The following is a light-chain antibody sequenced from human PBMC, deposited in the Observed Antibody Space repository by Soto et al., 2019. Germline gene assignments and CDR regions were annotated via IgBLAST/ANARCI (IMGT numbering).Light chain of an antibody. V-gene: IGKV1-5*01. CDR2: DVS. Sequence: DIQMTQSPSTLSASVGDRVTITCRASQSINAWLAWYQRKPGKAPKLLIYDVSTLDSGVPSRFSGSASGTEFTLTISSLDSDDFATYYCQQYHRYSTFGQGTKVDI. J-gene: IGKJ1*01. CDR1: QSINAW. CDR3: QQYHRYST.